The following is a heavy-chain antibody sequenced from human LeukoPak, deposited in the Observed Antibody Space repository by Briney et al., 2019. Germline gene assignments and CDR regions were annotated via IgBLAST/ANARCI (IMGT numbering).Heavy chain of an antibody. CDR1: GYTFTSYG. V-gene: IGHV1-18*01. Sequence: ASVKVSCKASGYTFTSYGISWVRQAPGQGLEWMGWISAYNGNTNYAQKLQGRVTMTTDTSTSTAYMELRSLRSDDTAVYYCARGNFRRPEGARGVAAMHYWGQGTLVTVSS. J-gene: IGHJ4*02. D-gene: IGHD2-15*01. CDR2: ISAYNGNT. CDR3: ARGNFRRPEGARGVAAMHY.